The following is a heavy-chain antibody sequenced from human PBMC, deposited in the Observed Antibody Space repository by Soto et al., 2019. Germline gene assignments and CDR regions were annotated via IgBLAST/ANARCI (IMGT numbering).Heavy chain of an antibody. CDR2: INHSGST. V-gene: IGHV4-34*01. D-gene: IGHD3-9*01. Sequence: SETLSLTCAVYGGSFSGYYWSWIRQPPGKGLEWIGEINHSGSTNYNPSLKSRVTISVDTSKNQFSLKLSSVTAADTAVYYCARTLTLRYFDWLDGLAQYFDYWGQGTLVTVSS. J-gene: IGHJ4*02. CDR1: GGSFSGYY. CDR3: ARTLTLRYFDWLDGLAQYFDY.